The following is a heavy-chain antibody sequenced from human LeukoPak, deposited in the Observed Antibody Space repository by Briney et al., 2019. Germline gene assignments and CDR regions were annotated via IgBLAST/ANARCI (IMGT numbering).Heavy chain of an antibody. Sequence: TGGSLRLSCVASGFTFTTYALSWVRQAPGKGLEWVSTISADGRRSNYADSVKGRFTISRDTSKNTQYLQMNSLRAEDTAKYYCAKVDTSGWYEVLDFWGQGTLVTVSS. CDR2: ISADGRRS. D-gene: IGHD6-19*01. V-gene: IGHV3-23*01. CDR3: AKVDTSGWYEVLDF. CDR1: GFTFTTYA. J-gene: IGHJ4*02.